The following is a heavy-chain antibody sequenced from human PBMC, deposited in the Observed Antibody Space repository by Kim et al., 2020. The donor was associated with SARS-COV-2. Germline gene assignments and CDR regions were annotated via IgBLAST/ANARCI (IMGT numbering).Heavy chain of an antibody. J-gene: IGHJ4*02. CDR1: GFTFSSYE. CDR2: ISSSGSTI. Sequence: GGSLRLSCAASGFTFSSYEMNWVRQAPGKGLEWVSYISSSGSTIYYADSVKGRFTISRDNAKNSLYLQMNSLRAEDTAVYYCARGGDHGIAARPGYFDYWGQGTLVTVSS. V-gene: IGHV3-48*03. CDR3: ARGGDHGIAARPGYFDY. D-gene: IGHD6-6*01.